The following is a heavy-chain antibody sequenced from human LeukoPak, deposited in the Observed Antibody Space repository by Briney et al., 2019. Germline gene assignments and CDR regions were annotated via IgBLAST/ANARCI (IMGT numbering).Heavy chain of an antibody. CDR3: AKGDYGDYVGWFDP. J-gene: IGHJ5*02. V-gene: IGHV3-23*01. D-gene: IGHD4-17*01. CDR2: ISGSGGST. CDR1: GFTFSSYA. Sequence: GGSLRLSCAASGFTFSSYAMSWVRQAPGKGLEWVSAISGSGGSTYYADSVKGPFTISRDNSKNTLYLQMNSLRAEDTAVYYCAKGDYGDYVGWFDPWGQGTLVTVSS.